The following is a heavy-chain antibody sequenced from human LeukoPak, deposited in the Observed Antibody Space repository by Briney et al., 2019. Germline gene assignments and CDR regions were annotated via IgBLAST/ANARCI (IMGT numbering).Heavy chain of an antibody. CDR3: ARDRNPPMIVVVITFALDY. V-gene: IGHV4-61*02. J-gene: IGHJ4*02. CDR2: IYTSGST. D-gene: IGHD3-22*01. Sequence: PSQTLSLTCTVSGGSISSGSYYWSWIRQPAGKGLEWIGRIYTSGSTNYNPSLKSRVTISVDTSKNQFSLKLSSVTAADTAVYYCARDRNPPMIVVVITFALDYWGQGTLVTVSS. CDR1: GGSISSGSYY.